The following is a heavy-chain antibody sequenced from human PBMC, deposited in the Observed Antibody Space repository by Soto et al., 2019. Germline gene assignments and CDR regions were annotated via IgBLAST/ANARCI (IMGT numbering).Heavy chain of an antibody. V-gene: IGHV3-23*01. CDR1: GFTFENFG. Sequence: PGGSLRLSCAASGFTFENFGMSWVRQAPGKGLEWISSISGSGLNKYYADSVKGRFTISRDNSKNTVYLELSNLRAEDTAVYHCAKNQGVELVPLATVDWFDPWGQGSVVTVS. J-gene: IGHJ5*02. D-gene: IGHD1-26*01. CDR2: ISGSGLNK. CDR3: AKNQGVELVPLATVDWFDP.